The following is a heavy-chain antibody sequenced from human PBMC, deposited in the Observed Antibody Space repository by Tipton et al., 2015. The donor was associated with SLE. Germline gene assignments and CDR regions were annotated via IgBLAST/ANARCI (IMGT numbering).Heavy chain of an antibody. V-gene: IGHV4-59*01. CDR1: GGFIIGFY. CDR2: ISESGLT. D-gene: IGHD2-21*02. CDR3: ARDGGGDMLDV. Sequence: TLSLTCSVSGGFIIGFYWIWIRQPPGRELEWIGYISESGLTKHKPSLKSRVTMSVDTSKNEFSLNLDSLTTADTAMYFCARDGGGDMLDVWGQGALVTVSS. J-gene: IGHJ4*02.